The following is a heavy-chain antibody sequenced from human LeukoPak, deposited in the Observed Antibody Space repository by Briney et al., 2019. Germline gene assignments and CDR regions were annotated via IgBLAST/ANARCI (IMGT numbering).Heavy chain of an antibody. CDR1: GYTFTGYY. D-gene: IGHD6-13*01. Sequence: GASVKVSCKASGYTFTGYYMHWVRQAPGQGLEWMGWINPNSGGTNYAQKFQGRVTMTRDTSISTAYMELSRLRSDDTAVYYCAREFSAGTLHYLDYWGQGTLVTVSS. J-gene: IGHJ4*02. CDR2: INPNSGGT. CDR3: AREFSAGTLHYLDY. V-gene: IGHV1-2*02.